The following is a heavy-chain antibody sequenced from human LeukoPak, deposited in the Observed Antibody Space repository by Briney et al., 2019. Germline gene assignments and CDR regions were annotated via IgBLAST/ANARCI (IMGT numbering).Heavy chain of an antibody. J-gene: IGHJ6*03. Sequence: GGSLRLSCAASGFTLSSYGMSWVRQAPGQGLEWVANINQDGSEKYYLDSVKGRFTISRDNAKNSLYLQMNSLRAEDTAVYYCARDRPGIAAAGTSYYYYYMDVWGKGTTVTVSS. CDR1: GFTLSSYG. D-gene: IGHD6-13*01. CDR2: INQDGSEK. CDR3: ARDRPGIAAAGTSYYYYYMDV. V-gene: IGHV3-7*01.